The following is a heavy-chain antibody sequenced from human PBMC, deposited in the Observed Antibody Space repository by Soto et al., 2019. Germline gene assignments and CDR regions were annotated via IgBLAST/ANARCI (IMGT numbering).Heavy chain of an antibody. J-gene: IGHJ4*02. V-gene: IGHV3-74*01. CDR3: ATPSYYDSSGYYYDTPFDY. CDR1: GFTFSSYW. D-gene: IGHD3-22*01. CDR2: INRDGSST. Sequence: GGSLRLSCAASGFTFSSYWMHGVRQAPGKGLVWVSRINRDGSSTSYADSVKGLFTISRDNAKNTLYLQMNSLRAEDTAVYYCATPSYYDSSGYYYDTPFDYWGQGTLVTVSS.